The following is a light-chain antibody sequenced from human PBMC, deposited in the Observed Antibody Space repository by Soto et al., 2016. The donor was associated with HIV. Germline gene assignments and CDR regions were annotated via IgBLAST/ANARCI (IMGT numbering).Light chain of an antibody. Sequence: YVLTQPPSVSVAPGKTATITCGGDNIGRKSVNWYQLKPGQSPVLVIYQDTKRPSGIPERFSGSNSGNTATLTISGTQAMDEADYYCQAWDTSAVVFGGGTRLTVL. V-gene: IGLV3-1*01. J-gene: IGLJ2*01. CDR2: QDT. CDR1: NIGRKS. CDR3: QAWDTSAVV.